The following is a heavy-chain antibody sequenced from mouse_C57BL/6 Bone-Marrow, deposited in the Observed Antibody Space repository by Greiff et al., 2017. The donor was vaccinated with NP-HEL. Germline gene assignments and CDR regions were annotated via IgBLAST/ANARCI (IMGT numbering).Heavy chain of an antibody. CDR2: IHPSDSDT. V-gene: IGHV1-74*01. CDR1: GYTFTSYW. J-gene: IGHJ4*01. CDR3: AITYYYGSSSGNAMYY. D-gene: IGHD1-1*01. Sequence: QVQLQQPGAELVKPGASVKVSCKASGYTFTSYWMHWVKQRPGQGLEWIGRIHPSDSDTNYNPKFKGKATLTVDKSSSTAYMQLRSLTSEDSAVYYCAITYYYGSSSGNAMYYWGQGTSVTVSS.